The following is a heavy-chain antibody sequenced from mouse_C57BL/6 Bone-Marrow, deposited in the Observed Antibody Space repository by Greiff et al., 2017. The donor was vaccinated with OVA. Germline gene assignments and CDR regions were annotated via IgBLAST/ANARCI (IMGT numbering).Heavy chain of an antibody. Sequence: EVKLMESGPGLVKPSQSLSLTCSVTGYSITSGYYWNWIRQFPGNKLEWMGYISYDGSNNYNPSLTNRISITRDTSKNQFFLKLNSVTTEDTATYYCARGFTTVVATRGAMDYWGQGTSVTVSS. CDR1: GYSITSGYY. CDR3: ARGFTTVVATRGAMDY. D-gene: IGHD1-1*01. J-gene: IGHJ4*01. CDR2: ISYDGSN. V-gene: IGHV3-6*01.